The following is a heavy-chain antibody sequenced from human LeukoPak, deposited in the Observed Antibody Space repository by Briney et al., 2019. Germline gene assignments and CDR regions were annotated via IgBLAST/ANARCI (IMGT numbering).Heavy chain of an antibody. CDR2: IHYSGST. J-gene: IGHJ4*02. V-gene: IGHV4-39*01. D-gene: IGHD1-1*01. CDR3: ARQAERTLGPQGHY. CDR1: GASISSSSYY. Sequence: SETLSLTCTVSGASISSSSYYWGWIRQPPGKGPEWIGSIHYSGSTYYNPSLSSRVTISVDTSKNQFFLKLNSVTAADTAVYYCARQAERTLGPQGHYWGQGTLVTVSS.